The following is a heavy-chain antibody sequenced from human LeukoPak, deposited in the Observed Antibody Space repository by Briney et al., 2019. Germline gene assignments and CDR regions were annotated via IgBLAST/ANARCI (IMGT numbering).Heavy chain of an antibody. Sequence: GGSLRLSCAASGFTLSSYSMNWVRQAPGKGLEWISYIDSDTYGNTIYYADIVRGRFTISRDNAKNSLYLQMNSLRDEDTALYYCARDRDYAFDYWGQGTLVTVSS. CDR2: IDSDTYGNTI. CDR1: GFTLSSYS. V-gene: IGHV3-48*02. J-gene: IGHJ4*02. CDR3: ARDRDYAFDY. D-gene: IGHD4-17*01.